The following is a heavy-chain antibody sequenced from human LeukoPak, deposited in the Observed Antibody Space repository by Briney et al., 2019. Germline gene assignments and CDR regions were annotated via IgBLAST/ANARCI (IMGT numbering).Heavy chain of an antibody. Sequence: GESLKISCQGSGYSFANYWIGWVRQMPGKGLEWMGIIYPGDSDTRYSPSFQGHVTISADKSISTAYLQWNSLRASDTAMYYCARHRYSYGVGYYFDYWGQGTLVTVSS. D-gene: IGHD5-18*01. CDR2: IYPGDSDT. J-gene: IGHJ4*02. V-gene: IGHV5-51*01. CDR1: GYSFANYW. CDR3: ARHRYSYGVGYYFDY.